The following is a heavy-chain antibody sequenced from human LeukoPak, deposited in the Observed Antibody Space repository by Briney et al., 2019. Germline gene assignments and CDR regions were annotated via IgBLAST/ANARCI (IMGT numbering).Heavy chain of an antibody. CDR2: IYPVDSDT. CDR1: GYSFTSYS. J-gene: IGHJ5*02. CDR3: ARHELLWFGELFSGWFDP. V-gene: IGHV5-51*01. D-gene: IGHD3-10*01. Sequence: GESLKISCKGSGYSFTSYSIAWVGQMPGKGLEWMGIIYPVDSDTRYSPSFQGQVTISADKSISTAYLQWSSLKASDTAMYYCARHELLWFGELFSGWFDPWGQGTLVTVSS.